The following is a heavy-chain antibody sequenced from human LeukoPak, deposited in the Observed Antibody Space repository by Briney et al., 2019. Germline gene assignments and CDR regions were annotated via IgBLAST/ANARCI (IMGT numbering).Heavy chain of an antibody. J-gene: IGHJ6*04. CDR1: GLTFSSYG. CDR3: AKDAPPCSGGSCYSGYYFYGMDV. D-gene: IGHD2-15*01. V-gene: IGHV3-30*18. CDR2: ISYDGSNK. Sequence: QPGRSLRLSCVVSGLTFSSYGMHWVRQAPGKGLEWEAVISYDGSNKYYADSVKGRFTISRDNSKNTLYLQMNSLRAEDTAVFYCAKDAPPCSGGSCYSGYYFYGMDVWGKGTTVTVSS.